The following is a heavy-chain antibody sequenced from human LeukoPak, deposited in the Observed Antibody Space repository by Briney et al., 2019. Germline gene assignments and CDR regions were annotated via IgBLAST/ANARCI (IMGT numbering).Heavy chain of an antibody. CDR1: GGSISYYY. Sequence: SETLSLTCTVSGGSISYYYWSWIRQSPGKGLEWVGYIYYSGTTNYKPSLKSRVTISVDTSKNQFSLQLTSVTAADTAVYYCAREDPQTTVPEGMDVWGQGTTVTVSS. J-gene: IGHJ6*02. D-gene: IGHD4-17*01. CDR2: IYYSGTT. CDR3: AREDPQTTVPEGMDV. V-gene: IGHV4-59*01.